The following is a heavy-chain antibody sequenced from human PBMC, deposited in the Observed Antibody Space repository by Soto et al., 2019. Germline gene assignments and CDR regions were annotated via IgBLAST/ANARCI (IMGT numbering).Heavy chain of an antibody. CDR3: ARGSSVYGDLH. V-gene: IGHV4-31*03. D-gene: IGHD4-17*01. CDR2: IYYSGST. Sequence: SETLSLTCTVSGGSISSGGYYWIWIRQHPGKGLEWIGYIYYSGSTYYNPSLKSRVTISVDTSKNQFSLKLSSVTAAGTAVYYCARGSSVYGDLHWGQGTLVTVSS. CDR1: GGSISSGGYY. J-gene: IGHJ4*02.